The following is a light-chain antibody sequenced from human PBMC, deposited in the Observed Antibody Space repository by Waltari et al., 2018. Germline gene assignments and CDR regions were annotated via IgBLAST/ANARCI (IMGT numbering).Light chain of an antibody. CDR3: CSYAGSSTYV. CDR1: SSDVGSYNL. CDR2: EVN. J-gene: IGLJ1*01. Sequence: QSALTQPASVSGSPGQSITISCTGASSDVGSYNLVSWYRQHPGKAPKLVIYEVNRRPSGVSHRLSGSKSGNTASLTISGLQTEDEADYFCCSYAGSSTYVFGTGTKVTVL. V-gene: IGLV2-23*02.